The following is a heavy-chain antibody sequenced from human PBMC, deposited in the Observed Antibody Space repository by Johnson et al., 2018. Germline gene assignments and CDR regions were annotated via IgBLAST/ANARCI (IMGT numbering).Heavy chain of an antibody. CDR3: AKHPHYYDRRGDAFDI. CDR1: GFTFSSYG. V-gene: IGHV3-30*18. CDR2: ISYDGSNK. D-gene: IGHD3-22*01. J-gene: IGHJ3*02. Sequence: QVQLVESGGGVVQXGRSLRLSCAASGFTFSSYGMHWVRQAPGKGLEWVAVISYDGSNKYYADSVKGRFTISRDNSKNTLYLQMNSLRAEDTAVYYCAKHPHYYDRRGDAFDIWGQGTMVTVSS.